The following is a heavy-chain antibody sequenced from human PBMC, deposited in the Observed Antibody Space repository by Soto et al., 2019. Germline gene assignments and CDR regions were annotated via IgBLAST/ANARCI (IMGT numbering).Heavy chain of an antibody. V-gene: IGHV3-15*01. Sequence: EVELVESGGVLVKPGGSLRLSCAASGFAFTNAWMTWVRQAPGKALEWVGRIRSQIDGGTTDYAAPVKGRFTISRDDSKNTLYLQMNSLKAEDTAVYYCTTVAYGEYVSDYWGQGTLVTVSS. J-gene: IGHJ4*02. CDR3: TTVAYGEYVSDY. CDR1: GFAFTNAW. CDR2: IRSQIDGGTT. D-gene: IGHD4-17*01.